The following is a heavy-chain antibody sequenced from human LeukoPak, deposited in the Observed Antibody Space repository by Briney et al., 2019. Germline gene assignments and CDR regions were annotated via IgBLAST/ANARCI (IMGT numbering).Heavy chain of an antibody. V-gene: IGHV4-39*01. CDR2: IYYSGRT. Sequence: SETLSLTCAVSGGSISSSSYYWGWIRQPPGKGLEWIGSIYYSGRTFYNPSLKSRVTISVDTSKNQFSLKLSSVTAADTAVYYCASLHGRNLVNYFDYWGQGTLATVSS. CDR3: ASLHGRNLVNYFDY. D-gene: IGHD2-21*01. CDR1: GGSISSSSYY. J-gene: IGHJ4*02.